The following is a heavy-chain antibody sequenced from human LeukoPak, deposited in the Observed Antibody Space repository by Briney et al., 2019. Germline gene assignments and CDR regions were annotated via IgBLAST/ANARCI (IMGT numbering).Heavy chain of an antibody. D-gene: IGHD3-22*01. CDR3: ARDRGGYYDSSGYSATYFDY. CDR1: GGSISSYY. V-gene: IGHV4-59*12. CDR2: IYYSGST. J-gene: IGHJ4*02. Sequence: SETLSLTCTVSGGSISSYYWSWIRQPPGKGLEWIGYIYYSGSTNYNPSLKSRVTMSVDTSKNQFSLKLSSVTAADTAVYYCARDRGGYYDSSGYSATYFDYWGQGTLVTVSS.